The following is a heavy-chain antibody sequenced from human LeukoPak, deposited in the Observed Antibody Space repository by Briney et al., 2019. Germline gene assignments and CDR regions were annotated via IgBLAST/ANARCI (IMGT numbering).Heavy chain of an antibody. J-gene: IGHJ4*02. Sequence: GGSLRLSCAASGFTFGSYGMSWVRRAPGKGLEWVAGISDSGGSTNYADSVKGRFTISRDNPKNTLYLQMNSLRAEDTAVYFCARRGVVIRVILVGFHKEAFYFDSWGQGALVTVSS. V-gene: IGHV3-23*01. CDR1: GFTFGSYG. CDR3: ARRGVVIRVILVGFHKEAFYFDS. CDR2: ISDSGGST. D-gene: IGHD3-22*01.